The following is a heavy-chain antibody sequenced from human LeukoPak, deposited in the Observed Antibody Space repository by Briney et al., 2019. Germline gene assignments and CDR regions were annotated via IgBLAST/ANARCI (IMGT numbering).Heavy chain of an antibody. CDR3: ARDYLGWFDP. CDR2: ISNVGSST. V-gene: IGHV3-74*01. J-gene: IGHJ5*02. CDR1: GFTFSSSW. Sequence: GSLRLSCAASGFTFSSSWMHWVRQAPGKGLVWVSRISNVGSSTNYAESVKGRFTISRDNAKNTLYLQMNSLRAEDTAVYYCARDYLGWFDPWGQGTLVTVSS.